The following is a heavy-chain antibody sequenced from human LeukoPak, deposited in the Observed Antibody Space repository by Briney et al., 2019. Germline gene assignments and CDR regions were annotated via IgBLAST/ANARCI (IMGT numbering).Heavy chain of an antibody. CDR2: ISGSGGST. V-gene: IGHV3-23*01. D-gene: IGHD6-19*01. Sequence: PGGSLRLSCAASGFTFSSYAMSWVRQAPGKGLEWVSAISGSGGSTYYADSVKGRFTISRDNSKNTLYLQMNSLRAEDTALYYCAKDKEGNGATPGREKQWLVNRSGGQGTLVTVSS. CDR3: AKDKEGNGATPGREKQWLVNRS. J-gene: IGHJ4*02. CDR1: GFTFSSYA.